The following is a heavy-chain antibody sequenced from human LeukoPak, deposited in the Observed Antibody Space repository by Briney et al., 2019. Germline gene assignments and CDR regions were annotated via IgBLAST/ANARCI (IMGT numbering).Heavy chain of an antibody. V-gene: IGHV4-34*01. D-gene: IGHD5-12*01. Sequence: SETLSLTCVVYGVSFSGYYWSWLRQPPGKGLEWIGTIYYSGSAYYSPSLKSRVTISVDTSKTQFSLKLSPVTAADTAVYYCARAHSWLRFLYYYMDVWGEGTTVTVSS. CDR3: ARAHSWLRFLYYYMDV. CDR2: IYYSGSA. J-gene: IGHJ6*03. CDR1: GVSFSGYY.